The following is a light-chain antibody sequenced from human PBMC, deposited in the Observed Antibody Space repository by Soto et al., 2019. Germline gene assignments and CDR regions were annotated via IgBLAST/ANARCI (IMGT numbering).Light chain of an antibody. V-gene: IGKV1-39*01. CDR3: QHVYSTPLT. CDR2: AAS. J-gene: IGKJ4*01. CDR1: QSISTY. Sequence: DIQMTQSPSSLSASVGDRVTITCRASQSISTYLHWYQQKPGKATHLLIYAASTLQSGVPSRFSGSGYGTDFTITISSLQTEDFATYFCQHVYSTPLTFGVGTKVDIK.